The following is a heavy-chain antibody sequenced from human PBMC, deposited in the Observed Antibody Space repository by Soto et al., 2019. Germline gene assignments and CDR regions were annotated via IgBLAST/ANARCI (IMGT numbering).Heavy chain of an antibody. Sequence: SVKVSCKAAGGTFSSYAISWVRQAPGQGLEWMGGIIPIFGTANYAQKFQGRVTITADESTSTAYMELSSLRSEDTAVYYCARSYGSGSYPPYYFDYWGQGTLVTGSS. V-gene: IGHV1-69*13. D-gene: IGHD3-10*01. CDR1: GGTFSSYA. CDR3: ARSYGSGSYPPYYFDY. CDR2: IIPIFGTA. J-gene: IGHJ4*02.